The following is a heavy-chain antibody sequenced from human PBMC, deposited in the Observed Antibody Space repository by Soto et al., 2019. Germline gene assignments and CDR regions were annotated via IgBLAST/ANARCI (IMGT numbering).Heavy chain of an antibody. D-gene: IGHD6-19*01. Sequence: EVQLVESGGGLVKPGGSLRLSCAASGFTFSSYSMNRVRQAPGKGLEWVSSISSSSSYIYYADSVKGRFTISRDNAKNSLYLQMNSLRAEDTAVYYCARVSGSSRMYYFDYWGQGTLVTVSS. CDR3: ARVSGSSRMYYFDY. V-gene: IGHV3-21*01. CDR1: GFTFSSYS. CDR2: ISSSSSYI. J-gene: IGHJ4*02.